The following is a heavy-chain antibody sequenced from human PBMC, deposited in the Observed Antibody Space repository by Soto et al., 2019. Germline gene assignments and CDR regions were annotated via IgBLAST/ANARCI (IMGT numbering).Heavy chain of an antibody. D-gene: IGHD6-13*01. Sequence: GGSLRLSCAASGFTFRNYGMNWVRQAPGKGLEWVSYIGIGSSTKYYADSVKGRFTISRDNAKNSLYLQMNSLRAEDTAVYYCARDRYSSTWYKVFDYWGPGTLVTVSS. V-gene: IGHV3-48*01. J-gene: IGHJ4*02. CDR1: GFTFRNYG. CDR2: IGIGSSTK. CDR3: ARDRYSSTWYKVFDY.